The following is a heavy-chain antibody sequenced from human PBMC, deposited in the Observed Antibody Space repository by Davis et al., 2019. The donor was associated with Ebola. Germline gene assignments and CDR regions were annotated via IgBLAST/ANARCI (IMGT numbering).Heavy chain of an antibody. J-gene: IGHJ6*02. CDR3: AKDLGNRWFGELLYYGMDV. CDR1: GFTFSSYA. CDR2: ISYDGSNK. Sequence: GESLKISCAASGFTFSSYAMHWVRQAPGKGLEWVAVISYDGSNKYYADSVKGRFTISRDNSKNTLYLQMNSLRAEDTAVYYCAKDLGNRWFGELLYYGMDVWGQGTTVTVSS. D-gene: IGHD3-10*01. V-gene: IGHV3-30-3*01.